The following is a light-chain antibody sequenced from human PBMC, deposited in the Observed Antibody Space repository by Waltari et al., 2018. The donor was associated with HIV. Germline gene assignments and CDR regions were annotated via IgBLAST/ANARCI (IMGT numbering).Light chain of an antibody. CDR3: NSRDSRGNHWV. CDR2: GNT. V-gene: IGLV3-19*01. CDR1: SLREYY. J-gene: IGLJ3*02. Sequence: SSELTQDPAVSVALGQTVRITCLGDSLREYYANWYRQKPGQAPPLVIYGNTNRPSGIPDRFSGSSSGNTASLTITGAQAEDEADYYCNSRDSRGNHWVFGGGTKLTVL.